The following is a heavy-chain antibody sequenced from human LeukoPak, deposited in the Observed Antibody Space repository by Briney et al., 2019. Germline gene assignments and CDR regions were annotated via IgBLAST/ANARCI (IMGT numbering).Heavy chain of an antibody. CDR2: IKQDGSEK. CDR1: GFTFSSYW. CDR3: ASNYFIPYDFWSGFDY. Sequence: GSLRLSCAASGFTFSSYWMSWVRQAPGKGLEWVANIKQDGSEKYYVDSVKGRFTISRDNAKNPLYLQMNSLRAEDTAVYYCASNYFIPYDFWSGFDYWGQGTLVTVSS. D-gene: IGHD3-3*01. J-gene: IGHJ4*02. V-gene: IGHV3-7*01.